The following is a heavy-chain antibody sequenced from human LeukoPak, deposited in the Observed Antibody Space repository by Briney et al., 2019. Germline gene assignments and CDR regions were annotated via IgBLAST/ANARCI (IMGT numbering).Heavy chain of an antibody. CDR3: VRDSRYCPDV. CDR1: GFTFSSHW. J-gene: IGHJ6*02. V-gene: IGHV3-74*01. Sequence: GGSLRLSCAASGFTFSSHWMNWVRRAPGKGLVWVSRLISDGSSASYADSVKGRFTISRDNTKNILYLQMNSLRAEDTAVYYCVRDSRYCPDVWGQGTTVTVSS. D-gene: IGHD2-8*02. CDR2: LISDGSSA.